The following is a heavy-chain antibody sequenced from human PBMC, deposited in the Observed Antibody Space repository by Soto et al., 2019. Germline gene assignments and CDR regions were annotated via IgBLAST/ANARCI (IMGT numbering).Heavy chain of an antibody. D-gene: IGHD2-15*01. CDR2: IDPSDSYT. CDR1: GYSFISFR. Sequence: GAALKISCKGSGYSFISFRISWVRLMPGKGLEWMGRIDPSDSYTNYSPSFQGHVTISADKSISTAYLQWSSLKASDTAMYYYDSFGRPLYGLDIWGQGTMVTVSS. CDR3: DSFGRPLYGLDI. J-gene: IGHJ3*02. V-gene: IGHV5-10-1*01.